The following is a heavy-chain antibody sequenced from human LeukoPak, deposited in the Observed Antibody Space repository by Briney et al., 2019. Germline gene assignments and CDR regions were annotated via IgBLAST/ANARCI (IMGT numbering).Heavy chain of an antibody. Sequence: GGSLRLSCAASGFTFSDYYMSWIRQAPGKGLEWVSYISSSSSYINYADSVKGRFTISRDNAKNSLYLQMNSLRAEDTAVYYCAREVVVVAEGYYFDYWGQGTLVTVSS. CDR2: ISSSSSYI. CDR3: AREVVVVAEGYYFDY. D-gene: IGHD2-15*01. J-gene: IGHJ4*02. CDR1: GFTFSDYY. V-gene: IGHV3-11*06.